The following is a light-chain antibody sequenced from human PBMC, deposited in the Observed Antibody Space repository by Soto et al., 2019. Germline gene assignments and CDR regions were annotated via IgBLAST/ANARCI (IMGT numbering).Light chain of an antibody. CDR3: AAWDDSLNGFV. V-gene: IGLV1-44*01. J-gene: IGLJ1*01. Sequence: QAVLTQPPSASGTPGQRVTISCSGSNSNIGSHTINWYQQLPGTAPKLLIYSSDQRPSGVPDRFSGSKSGTSASLAISGLQSEDEGDYYCAAWDDSLNGFVFGTGTKLTVL. CDR2: SSD. CDR1: NSNIGSHT.